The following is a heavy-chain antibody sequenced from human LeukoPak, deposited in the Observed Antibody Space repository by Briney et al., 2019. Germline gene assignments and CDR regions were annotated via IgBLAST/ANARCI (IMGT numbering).Heavy chain of an antibody. CDR3: ARAPSVYSSSWYDGYYYYYMDV. CDR2: IYTSGST. Sequence: SETLSLTCTDSGGSISSYYWSWIRQPAGKGLEWIGRIYTSGSTNYNPSLKSRVTMSVDTSKNQFSLKLSSVTAADTAVYYCARAPSVYSSSWYDGYYYYYMDVWGKGTTVTVSS. CDR1: GGSISSYY. D-gene: IGHD6-13*01. J-gene: IGHJ6*03. V-gene: IGHV4-4*07.